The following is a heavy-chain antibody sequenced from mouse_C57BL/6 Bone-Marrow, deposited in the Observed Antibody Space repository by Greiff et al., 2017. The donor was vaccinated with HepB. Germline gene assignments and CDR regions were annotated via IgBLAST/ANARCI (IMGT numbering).Heavy chain of an antibody. CDR2: INPNNGGT. Sequence: VQLQQSGPELVKPGASVKISCKASGYTFTDYYMNWVKQSHGKSLEWIGDINPNNGGTSYNQKFKGKATLTVDKSSSTSYMELRSLTSEDSAVYYCAEGDFDYWGQGTTLTVSS. J-gene: IGHJ2*01. CDR1: GYTFTDYY. V-gene: IGHV1-26*01. CDR3: AEGDFDY.